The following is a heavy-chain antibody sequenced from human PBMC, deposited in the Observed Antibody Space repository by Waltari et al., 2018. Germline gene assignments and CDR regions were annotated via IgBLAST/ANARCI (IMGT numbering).Heavy chain of an antibody. CDR2: ITISYAK. CDR1: GFTFNRHA. Sequence: EVQLLESGGGLVQPGGSLRLSCGVSGFTFNRHAINWVRRRPGPGLQWVAAITISYAKYHAGPVKGRFTISRDTFKETVYLQMNSLRAEETAVYYCAKPFYNWDDPLESWGPGTLVTVSS. V-gene: IGHV3-23*01. J-gene: IGHJ5*02. CDR3: AKPFYNWDDPLES. D-gene: IGHD1-20*01.